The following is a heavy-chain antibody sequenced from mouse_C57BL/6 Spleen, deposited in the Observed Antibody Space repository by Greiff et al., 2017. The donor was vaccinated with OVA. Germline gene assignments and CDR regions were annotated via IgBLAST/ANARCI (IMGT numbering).Heavy chain of an antibody. V-gene: IGHV3-6*01. CDR1: GYSITSGYY. Sequence: EVKLVESGPGLVKPSQSLSLTCSVTGYSITSGYYWNWIRQFPGNKLEWMGYISYDGSNNYNPSLKNRISITRDTSKNQFFLKLNSVTTEDTATYYCAREVQDRDYDYAMDYWGQGTSVTVSS. D-gene: IGHD2-4*01. J-gene: IGHJ4*01. CDR2: ISYDGSN. CDR3: AREVQDRDYDYAMDY.